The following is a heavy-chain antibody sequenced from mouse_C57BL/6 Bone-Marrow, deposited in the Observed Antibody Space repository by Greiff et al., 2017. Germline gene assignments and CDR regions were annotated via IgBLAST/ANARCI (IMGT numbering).Heavy chain of an antibody. V-gene: IGHV1-61*01. CDR3: ARHVYAMDY. CDR2: IYPSDSET. J-gene: IGHJ4*01. Sequence: VQLQQPGAELVRPGSSVKLSCKASGYTFTSYWMAWVKQRPGQGLEWIGNIYPSDSETHYNEKFKGKATLTVDKSSSTAYMQLSSLTSEDSAVYYCARHVYAMDYWGQGTSVTVSS. CDR1: GYTFTSYW.